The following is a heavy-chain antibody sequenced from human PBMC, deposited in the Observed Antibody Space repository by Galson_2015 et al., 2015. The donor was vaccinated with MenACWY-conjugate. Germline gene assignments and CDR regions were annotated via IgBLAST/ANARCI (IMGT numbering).Heavy chain of an antibody. V-gene: IGHV3-21*01. Sequence: SLRLSCAASGLSFNSHSMNWVRQAPGQGLEWVSSIVSTSGYLYYADSVKGRFTISRDNAKNSLYLQMHSLRAEDTAVYYCTTMYSRSWGQGTLVTVSS. CDR2: IVSTSGYL. CDR1: GLSFNSHS. D-gene: IGHD6-13*01. CDR3: TTMYSRS. J-gene: IGHJ5*02.